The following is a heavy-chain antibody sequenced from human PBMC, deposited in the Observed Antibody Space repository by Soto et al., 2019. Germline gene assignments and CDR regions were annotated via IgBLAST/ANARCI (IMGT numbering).Heavy chain of an antibody. Sequence: SETLSLTCTVGSISTYYWNWIRQPPGKGLEWIGYIYYMGRTNYNPSLKSRVTISVDTSKNQFSLKLSSVTAADTAVYYCARGYCSSTSCYIWDNWFDPWGQGTLVTVSS. V-gene: IGHV4-59*01. CDR3: ARGYCSSTSCYIWDNWFDP. J-gene: IGHJ5*02. D-gene: IGHD2-2*02. CDR1: GSISTYY. CDR2: IYYMGRT.